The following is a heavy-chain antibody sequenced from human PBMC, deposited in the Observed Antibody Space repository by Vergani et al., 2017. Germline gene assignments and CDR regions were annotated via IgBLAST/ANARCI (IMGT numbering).Heavy chain of an antibody. CDR1: GYSFNSYW. Sequence: EVQLVQSGAEVKKPGESLKISCKGSGYSFNSYWIGWVRQMPGKGLEWMGIIYPGDSDTRYSPSFQGQVAISAGKSISTAYLQWSSLKASDPAMYDCARSRNDYDSSGYHEYFQHWGQGTMVTVSS. J-gene: IGHJ1*01. D-gene: IGHD3-22*01. CDR2: IYPGDSDT. V-gene: IGHV5-51*01. CDR3: ARSRNDYDSSGYHEYFQH.